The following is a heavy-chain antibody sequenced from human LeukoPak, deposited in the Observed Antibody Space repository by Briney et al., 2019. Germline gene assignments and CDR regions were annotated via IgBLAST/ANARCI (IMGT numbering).Heavy chain of an antibody. CDR1: GYTFTSYY. CDR2: INPSGGST. CDR3: ARGGGGGTIFGVVITTKPFDY. V-gene: IGHV1-46*01. Sequence: ASVKVSCKASGYTFTSYYMHWVRQAPGQGLEWMGIINPSGGSTSYAQKFQGRVTMTRDMSTSTVYMELSSLRSEDTAVYYCARGGGGGTIFGVVITTKPFDYWGQGTLVTVSS. J-gene: IGHJ4*02. D-gene: IGHD3-3*01.